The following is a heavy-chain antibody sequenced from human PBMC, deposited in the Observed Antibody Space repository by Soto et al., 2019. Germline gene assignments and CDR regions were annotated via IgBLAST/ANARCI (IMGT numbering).Heavy chain of an antibody. CDR3: AREGSQGYFDL. CDR2: VSPRSSNI. J-gene: IGHJ2*01. D-gene: IGHD2-15*01. V-gene: IGHV3-21*01. Sequence: EVQLVESGGGLVKPGGSLRLSCAASGFTFSDYSMNWFRQAPGKGLEWVSSVSPRSSNIYYADSVKGRFTISRDNTKNSLYLQLNSRRAEDTTVYYCAREGSQGYFDLWGRGTLVTVSS. CDR1: GFTFSDYS.